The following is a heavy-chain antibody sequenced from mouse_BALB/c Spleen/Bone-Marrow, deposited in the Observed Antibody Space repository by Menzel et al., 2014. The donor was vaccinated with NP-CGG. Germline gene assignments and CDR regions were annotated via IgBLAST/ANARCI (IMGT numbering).Heavy chain of an antibody. CDR2: IYPYNGVS. Sequence: VQLQQSAPELVKPGASVKISCKASGYSFTGYYMHWVKQSHGNSLDWIGYIYPYNGVSSYNQKFKGKATLTVDKSSSTAYMELRSLTSDDSAVYYCESRGEYFDVWGAGTTVTVSS. CDR3: ESRGEYFDV. V-gene: IGHV1-31*01. CDR1: GYSFTGYY. J-gene: IGHJ1*01.